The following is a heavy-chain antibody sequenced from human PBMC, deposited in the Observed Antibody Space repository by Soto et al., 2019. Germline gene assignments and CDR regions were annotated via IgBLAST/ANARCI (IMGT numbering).Heavy chain of an antibody. Sequence: EVQLLESGGGLIQPGGSLRLSCAASGFTFSSFTMTWVRQAPGKGLEWVSSIIGSGRTIYYADSAKGRFTISRDNSKNTLYLQMNSLRAWDTAVFYCANSPSTITARFFDYWGQGTLVTVSS. CDR2: IIGSGRTI. CDR1: GFTFSSFT. V-gene: IGHV3-23*01. D-gene: IGHD6-6*01. CDR3: ANSPSTITARFFDY. J-gene: IGHJ4*02.